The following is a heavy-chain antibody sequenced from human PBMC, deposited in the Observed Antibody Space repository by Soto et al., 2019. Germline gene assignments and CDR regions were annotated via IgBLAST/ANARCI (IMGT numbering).Heavy chain of an antibody. J-gene: IGHJ6*02. V-gene: IGHV4-39*01. CDR2: ISYDGDT. CDR3: ARHLRDTYYYGFDV. Sequence: SETLSLTCTVSGGSISSSRSYWGWIRLPPGKGLEWIATISYDGDTYHHPSHKSRVTISADTSKNQFSLRLSSVTAADTAVYYCARHLRDTYYYGFDVWGQGTTVTVSS. CDR1: GGSISSSRSY. D-gene: IGHD5-18*01.